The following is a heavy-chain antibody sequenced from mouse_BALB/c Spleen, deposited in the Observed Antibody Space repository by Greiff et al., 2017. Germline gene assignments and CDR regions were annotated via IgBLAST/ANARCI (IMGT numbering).Heavy chain of an antibody. V-gene: IGHV3-6*02. J-gene: IGHJ3*01. CDR1: GYSITSGYY. Sequence: EVKLVESGPGLVKPSQSLSLTCSVTGYSITSGYYWNWIRQFPGNKLEWMGYISYDGSNNYNPSLKNRISITRDTSKNQFFLKLNSVTTEDTATYYCAREDDGYPRFAYWGQGTLVTVSA. D-gene: IGHD2-3*01. CDR3: AREDDGYPRFAY. CDR2: ISYDGSN.